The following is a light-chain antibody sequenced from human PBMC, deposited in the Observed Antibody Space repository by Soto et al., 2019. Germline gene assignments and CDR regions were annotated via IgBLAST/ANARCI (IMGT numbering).Light chain of an antibody. V-gene: IGKV3-11*01. CDR2: DAS. CDR1: QSVSSY. J-gene: IGKJ5*01. CDR3: HQRSNWLDT. Sequence: EIVLTQSPGTLCLSPGERATLSCRASQSVSSYLAWYQQKPGQPPRLLIYDASKRATGIPARFSGSGSGTDFTLTISSLEAEDFAVYYCHQRSNWLDTFGQGTRLEIK.